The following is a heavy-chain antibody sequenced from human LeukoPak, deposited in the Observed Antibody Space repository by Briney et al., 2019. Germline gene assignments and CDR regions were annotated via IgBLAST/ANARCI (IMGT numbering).Heavy chain of an antibody. V-gene: IGHV4-39*07. CDR1: GGSISSSSYS. CDR2: IYYSGST. CDR3: ARRWFGELYTATFDY. J-gene: IGHJ4*02. D-gene: IGHD3-10*01. Sequence: SETLSLTCTVSGGSISSSSYSWGWIRQPPGKGLEWIGSIYYSGSTNYNPSLKSRVTISVDTSKNQFSLKLSSVTAADTAVYYCARRWFGELYTATFDYWGQGALVTVSS.